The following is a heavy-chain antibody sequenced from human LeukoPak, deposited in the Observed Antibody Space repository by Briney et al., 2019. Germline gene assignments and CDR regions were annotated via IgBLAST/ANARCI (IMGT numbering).Heavy chain of an antibody. V-gene: IGHV4-39*01. CDR2: IYYSGST. Sequence: PSETLSLTCTVSGGSISSSSYYWGWIRQPPGKGLEWIGSIYYSGSTYYNPSLKSRVTISVDTSKNQFSLKLSSVTAADTAVYYCARFAAAGTPASWFDPWGQGTLVTVSS. CDR1: GGSISSSSYY. D-gene: IGHD6-13*01. CDR3: ARFAAAGTPASWFDP. J-gene: IGHJ5*02.